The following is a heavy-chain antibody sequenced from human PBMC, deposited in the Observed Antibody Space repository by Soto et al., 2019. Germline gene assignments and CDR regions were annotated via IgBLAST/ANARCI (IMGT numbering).Heavy chain of an antibody. CDR2: IYYSGTT. J-gene: IGHJ4*02. CDR3: ARAALD. Sequence: QVQLQESGPGLVKPSQTLSLTCTVSGGSISSGGYYWTWIRQHPGKGLEWIGYIYYSGTTYYIPSLTTRVTISVDASKNRFPMMLGSVTAADTAVYYCARAALDWGQGTLVTVSS. CDR1: GGSISSGGYY. V-gene: IGHV4-31*03.